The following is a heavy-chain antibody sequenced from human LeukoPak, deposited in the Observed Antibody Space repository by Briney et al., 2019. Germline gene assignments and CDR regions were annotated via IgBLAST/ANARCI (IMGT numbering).Heavy chain of an antibody. CDR1: GFTFSSYS. V-gene: IGHV3-48*04. J-gene: IGHJ4*02. D-gene: IGHD3-22*01. CDR2: ISSSSSTI. CDR3: ATDERNYESSGYKV. Sequence: GGSLRLSCAASGFTFSSYSMNWVRQAPGKGLEWVSYISSSSSTIYYADSVKGRFTISRDNAKNSLYLQMNSLRAEDTAVYYCATDERNYESSGYKVWGQGTLVTVSS.